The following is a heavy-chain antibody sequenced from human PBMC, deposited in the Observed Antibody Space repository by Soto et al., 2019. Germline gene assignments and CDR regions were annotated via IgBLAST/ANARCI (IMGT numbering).Heavy chain of an antibody. CDR2: IYFTGTT. CDR1: GGSVRNNY. CDR3: ARDPFFDY. J-gene: IGHJ4*02. V-gene: IGHV4-59*02. Sequence: VQMHGSGPGLVKPSETLSLTCTVSGGSVRNNYWGWIPQPPGKGLEWIGYIYFTGTTNYNPSLKSRVTISVDTSKNQFSLKLSSVTAADTAVYYCARDPFFDYWGRGALVTVSS.